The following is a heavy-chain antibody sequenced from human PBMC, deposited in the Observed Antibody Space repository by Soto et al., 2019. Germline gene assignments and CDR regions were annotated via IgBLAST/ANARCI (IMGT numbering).Heavy chain of an antibody. CDR3: ARDGGRHSGGIDY. CDR1: GGTFSSYS. Sequence: QVQLVQSGAEVKKPGSSVKVSCKASGGTFSSYSINWVLQATGQGLEWMGEIIPSFGTANYSQKCQGRVTITADESTSTAYMELSSLRSEDTAVYYCARDGGRHSGGIDYWGQGTLVTVSS. CDR2: IIPSFGTA. J-gene: IGHJ4*02. D-gene: IGHD1-26*01. V-gene: IGHV1-69*01.